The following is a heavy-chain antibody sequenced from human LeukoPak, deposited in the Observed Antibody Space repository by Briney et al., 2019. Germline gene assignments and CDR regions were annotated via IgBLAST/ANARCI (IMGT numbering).Heavy chain of an antibody. Sequence: GGSLRLSCAASGFTFSTYAMTWVRQAPGKGLEWVSYISSSGSTIYYADSVKGRFTISRDNAKNSLYLQMNSLRVEDTAVYYCASKGGVPAAIVGFDYWGQGTLVTVSS. D-gene: IGHD2-2*02. CDR2: ISSSGSTI. CDR3: ASKGGVPAAIVGFDY. CDR1: GFTFSTYA. J-gene: IGHJ4*02. V-gene: IGHV3-48*04.